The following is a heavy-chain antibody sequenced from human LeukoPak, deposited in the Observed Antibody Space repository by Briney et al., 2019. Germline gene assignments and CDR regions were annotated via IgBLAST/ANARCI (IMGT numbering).Heavy chain of an antibody. CDR2: INSDGSST. D-gene: IGHD5-24*01. V-gene: IGHV3-74*01. CDR3: VRAGEMATALFDY. J-gene: IGHJ4*02. CDR1: GFTFSSYW. Sequence: PGGSLRLSCVASGFTFSSYWMHWVRQAPGKGLGWVSRINSDGSSTSYADSVKGRFTISRDNAKNTLYLQMNSLRAEDTAVYYCVRAGEMATALFDYSGQGTLVTVSS.